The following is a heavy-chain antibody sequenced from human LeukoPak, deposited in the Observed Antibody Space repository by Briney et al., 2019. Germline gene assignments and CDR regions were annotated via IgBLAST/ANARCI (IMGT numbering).Heavy chain of an antibody. CDR3: ARDQEGFDY. CDR2: IYPRDGST. V-gene: IGHV1-46*01. CDR1: GYTFTNNY. Sequence: ASAKVSCKASGYTFTNNYLHWVRQAPGQGLEWMGMIYPRDGSTSYAQNFQGRVTVTRDTSTTTVHMELRGLRSEDTAVYYCARDQEGFDYWGQGTVVTVSS. J-gene: IGHJ4*02.